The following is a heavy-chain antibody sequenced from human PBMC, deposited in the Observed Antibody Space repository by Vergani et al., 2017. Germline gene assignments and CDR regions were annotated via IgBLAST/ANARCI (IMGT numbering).Heavy chain of an antibody. CDR3: ARFGSGYANYYYGMDV. CDR2: IYSGGST. D-gene: IGHD3-22*01. Sequence: EVQLLESGGGLVQPGGSLRLSCAASGFTFSSYAMSWVRQAPGKGLEWVSAIYSGGSTYYADSVKGRFTISRDNSKNTLYLQMNSLRAEDTAVYYCARFGSGYANYYYGMDVWGQGTTVTVSS. J-gene: IGHJ6*02. V-gene: IGHV3-23*05. CDR1: GFTFSSYA.